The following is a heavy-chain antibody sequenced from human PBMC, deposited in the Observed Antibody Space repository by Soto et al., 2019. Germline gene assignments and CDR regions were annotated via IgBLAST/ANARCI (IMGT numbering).Heavy chain of an antibody. D-gene: IGHD1-26*01. V-gene: IGHV3-48*03. Sequence: DVQLVESGGDLVQPGGSLRLSCAASGFTFSSYEMNWVRQAPGKGLEWVSYIGSSGSGIYYADFVKGRFTISRDNAEKSLYLQMNSLSAEDTAVYYCARDSKDSGSLDYWGQGTLVTVSS. CDR2: IGSSGSGI. CDR3: ARDSKDSGSLDY. CDR1: GFTFSSYE. J-gene: IGHJ4*02.